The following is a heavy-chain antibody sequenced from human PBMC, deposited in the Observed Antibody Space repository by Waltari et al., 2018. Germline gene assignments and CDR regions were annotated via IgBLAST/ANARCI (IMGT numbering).Heavy chain of an antibody. D-gene: IGHD3-10*01. J-gene: IGHJ6*02. Sequence: QVQLQESGPGLVKPSETLSLTCAVSGYSISSGYYWAWIRQPPGQGREWIGSIYHSGSTYYNPSLKSRVTISVDTSKNQFSLKLSSVTAADTAVYYCARESSSSGSYRWDYYYGMDVWGQGTTVTVSS. CDR3: ARESSSSGSYRWDYYYGMDV. V-gene: IGHV4-38-2*02. CDR2: IYHSGST. CDR1: GYSISSGYY.